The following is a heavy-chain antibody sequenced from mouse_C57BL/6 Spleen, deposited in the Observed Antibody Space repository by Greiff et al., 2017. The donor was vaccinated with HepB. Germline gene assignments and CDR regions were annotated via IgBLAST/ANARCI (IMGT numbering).Heavy chain of an antibody. J-gene: IGHJ2*01. V-gene: IGHV1-82*01. CDR2: IYPGDGDT. CDR1: GYAFSSSW. CDR3: ARSREGFDD. Sequence: VQLQQSGPELVKPGASVKISCKASGYAFSSSWMNWVKQRPGKGLEWIGRIYPGDGDTNYNGKFKGKATLTADKSSSTAYMQLSSLTSEDSAVYFCARSREGFDDWGQGTTLTVSS.